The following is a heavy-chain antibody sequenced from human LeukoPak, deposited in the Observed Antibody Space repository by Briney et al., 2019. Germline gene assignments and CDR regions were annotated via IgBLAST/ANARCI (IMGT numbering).Heavy chain of an antibody. CDR1: GFTFSSYS. CDR2: INNSGRT. Sequence: PGGSLRLSCAASGFTFSSYSMTWVRQAPGKGLEWVSAINNSGRTYYAESVRGRFTISRDNSKNTLYLQMNSLRAEDTAVYYCAKDIYEGTSVVPFDYWGQGTLVTVSS. V-gene: IGHV3-23*01. D-gene: IGHD4-23*01. CDR3: AKDIYEGTSVVPFDY. J-gene: IGHJ4*02.